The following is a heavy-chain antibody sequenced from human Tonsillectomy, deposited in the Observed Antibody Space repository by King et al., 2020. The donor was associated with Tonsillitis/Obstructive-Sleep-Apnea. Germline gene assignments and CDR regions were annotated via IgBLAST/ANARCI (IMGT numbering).Heavy chain of an antibody. CDR3: ARVEVSLVVTHSHSFDY. D-gene: IGHD4-23*01. Sequence: VQLVESGGGLVKPGGSLRLSCAASGFTFSDYYMSWIRQAPGKGLEWVSYISSSSSYTNSADSVKGRFTISRDNAKNSLYLQMNSLRAEDTAVYYCARVEVSLVVTHSHSFDYWGQGTLVTVSS. CDR1: GFTFSDYY. V-gene: IGHV3-11*05. CDR2: ISSSSSYT. J-gene: IGHJ4*02.